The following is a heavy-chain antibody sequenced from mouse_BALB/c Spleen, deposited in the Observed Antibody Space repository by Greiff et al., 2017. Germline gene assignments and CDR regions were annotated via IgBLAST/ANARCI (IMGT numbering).Heavy chain of an antibody. Sequence: VQLKESGPDLVKPSQSLSLTCTVTGYSITSGYRWHWIRQFPGNKLEWMGYIHYSGSTNYNPSLKSRISITRDTSKDQFFLQLNSVTTEATATYDSARNGLGAMDYWGQGTLVTVSA. V-gene: IGHV3-1*02. CDR2: IHYSGST. D-gene: IGHD3-1*01. J-gene: IGHJ4*01. CDR3: ARNGLGAMDY. CDR1: GYSITSGYR.